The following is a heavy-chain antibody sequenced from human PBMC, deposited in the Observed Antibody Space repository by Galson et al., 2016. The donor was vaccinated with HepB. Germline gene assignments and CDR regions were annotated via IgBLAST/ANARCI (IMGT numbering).Heavy chain of an antibody. CDR1: GFTFISYG. J-gene: IGHJ4*02. CDR2: ISYDGRNP. V-gene: IGHV3-30*18. Sequence: SLRLSCAVSGFTFISYGMHWVRQAPGKGLEWVAVISYDGRNPHYADSGKGRFTISRDNSKNTLYLQMNSLRPEDTAVYYCAKDLTIFGMIMSPGDWGQGTLVTVSS. CDR3: AKDLTIFGMIMSPGD. D-gene: IGHD3-3*01.